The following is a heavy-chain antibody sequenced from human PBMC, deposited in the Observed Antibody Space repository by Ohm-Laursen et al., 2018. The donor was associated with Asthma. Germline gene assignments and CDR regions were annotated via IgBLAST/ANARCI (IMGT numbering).Heavy chain of an antibody. Sequence: SLRLSCSASGFTFSSYAMHWVRHAPGKGLEWVALISRDGSDKYYTDSVKGRFTISRDNSKNTLYLQMNSLRAEDTAVYYCAKDDYSGSYYSYYYGMAVWGQGTTVTVSS. D-gene: IGHD1-26*01. V-gene: IGHV3-30*18. CDR2: ISRDGSDK. CDR1: GFTFSSYA. CDR3: AKDDYSGSYYSYYYGMAV. J-gene: IGHJ6*02.